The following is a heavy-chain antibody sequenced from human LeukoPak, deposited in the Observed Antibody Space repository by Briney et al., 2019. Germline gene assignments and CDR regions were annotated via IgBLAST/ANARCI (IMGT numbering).Heavy chain of an antibody. CDR1: GFTFSSYE. J-gene: IGHJ4*02. CDR2: ISQDGREK. CDR3: VGGIGWQPDY. D-gene: IGHD6-19*01. Sequence: QPGGSLRLSCAASGFTFSSYEMTWVRQAPGKGLEWVAIISQDGREKLCVDSVKGRFTISRDNAKSSLYLQINSLRAEDTAVYYCVGGIGWQPDYWGQGTLVTVSS. V-gene: IGHV3-7*03.